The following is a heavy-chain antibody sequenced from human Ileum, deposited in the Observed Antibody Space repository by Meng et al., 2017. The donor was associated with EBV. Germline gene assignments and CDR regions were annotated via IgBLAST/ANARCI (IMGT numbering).Heavy chain of an antibody. Sequence: SGPGLGKLSGTLYRTRAGSGGARGSGDGWSWVRQPPGKGLEWIGEIYRGGGTNYNASLKSRVTISVDTSKNQFSLKLSSVTAADTAVYYCAREEMSTIFDWGQGTLVTVSS. D-gene: IGHD5-24*01. CDR3: AREEMSTIFD. CDR2: IYRGGGT. J-gene: IGHJ4*02. V-gene: IGHV4-4*02. CDR1: GGARGSGDG.